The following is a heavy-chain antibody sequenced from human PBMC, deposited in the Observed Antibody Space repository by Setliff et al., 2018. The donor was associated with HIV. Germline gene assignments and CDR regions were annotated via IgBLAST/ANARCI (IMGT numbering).Heavy chain of an antibody. D-gene: IGHD3-10*01. CDR2: INSGSSSI. CDR3: ARETTGWFGELAAAFDI. Sequence: GGSLRLSCAASGFTFGRYSMNWVRQAPGKGLGWVGFINSGSSSIFYGDSVKGRFTISRDDAKNSLLLHMNSLRAEDTAVYYCARETTGWFGELAAAFDIWGHGTLVTVSS. CDR1: GFTFGRYS. J-gene: IGHJ3*02. V-gene: IGHV3-48*04.